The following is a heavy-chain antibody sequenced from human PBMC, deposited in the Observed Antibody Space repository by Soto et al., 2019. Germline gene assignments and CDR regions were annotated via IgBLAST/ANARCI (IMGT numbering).Heavy chain of an antibody. CDR1: GDRFTSYW. J-gene: IGHJ4*02. D-gene: IGHD1-1*01. CDR3: ARHEISGTTSSFDY. Sequence: PGESLKISCKGSGDRFTSYWISWVRQMPGKGLEWMGRVDPTDSYTNYSPSFQGHVTISADKSISTAYLQWSSLKASDTAMYYCARHEISGTTSSFDYWGQGTLVTVSS. V-gene: IGHV5-10-1*01. CDR2: VDPTDSYT.